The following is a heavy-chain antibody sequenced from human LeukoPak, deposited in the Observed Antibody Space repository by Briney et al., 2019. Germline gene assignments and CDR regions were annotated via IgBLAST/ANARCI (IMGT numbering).Heavy chain of an antibody. Sequence: SETLSLTCTVSGGSINNYYWSWIRQPPGKGLEWIGYVYDSGSTNYNPSLKSRVTISIDTSTNQFSLKMTSVTASDTALYYCARHGGSYSFAYWGQGTLVTVSS. D-gene: IGHD1-26*01. CDR1: GGSINNYY. CDR3: ARHGGSYSFAY. J-gene: IGHJ4*02. V-gene: IGHV4-59*08. CDR2: VYDSGST.